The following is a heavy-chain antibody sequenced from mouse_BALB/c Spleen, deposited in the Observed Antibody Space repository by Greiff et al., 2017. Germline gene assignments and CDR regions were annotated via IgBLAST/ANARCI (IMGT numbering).Heavy chain of an antibody. CDR1: GYTFSSYW. D-gene: IGHD4-1*01. Sequence: VQLKESGAELMKPGASVKISCKATGYTFSSYWIEWVKQRPGHGLEWIGEILPGSGSTNYNEKFKGKATFTADTSSNTAYMQLSSLTSEDSAVYYCARSLGRDYAMDYWGQGASETVSS. J-gene: IGHJ4*01. V-gene: IGHV1-9*01. CDR2: ILPGSGST. CDR3: ARSLGRDYAMDY.